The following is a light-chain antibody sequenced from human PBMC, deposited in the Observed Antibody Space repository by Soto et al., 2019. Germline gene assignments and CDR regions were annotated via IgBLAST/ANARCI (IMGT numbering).Light chain of an antibody. CDR2: DAS. Sequence: EIVMTQCPATMSVSPGERVALSCRASQSVRSNFAWYQQKPGHAPRILIYDASTRATGIPARFSGSGSGTEFTLTISGLQSEDFGVYYCQQYNNWPYTFGQGTKLEIK. J-gene: IGKJ2*01. CDR3: QQYNNWPYT. V-gene: IGKV3-15*01. CDR1: QSVRSN.